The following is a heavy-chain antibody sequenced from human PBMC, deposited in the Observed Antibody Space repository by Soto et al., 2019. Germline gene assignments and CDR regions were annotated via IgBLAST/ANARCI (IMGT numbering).Heavy chain of an antibody. J-gene: IGHJ4*02. V-gene: IGHV1-69*08. CDR2: IIPILGIA. CDR3: ARDEGYYGSGSYSY. D-gene: IGHD3-10*01. Sequence: QVQLVQSGAEVKKPGSSVKVSCKASGGTFSSYTISWVRQAPGQGLEWMGRIIPILGIANYAQKFQGRVTITADKSTSTAYMELSSLRSEDTAVDYCARDEGYYGSGSYSYWGQGTLVTVSS. CDR1: GGTFSSYT.